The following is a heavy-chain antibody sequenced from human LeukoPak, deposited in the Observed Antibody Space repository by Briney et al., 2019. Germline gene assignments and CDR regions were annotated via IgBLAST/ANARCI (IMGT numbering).Heavy chain of an antibody. D-gene: IGHD3-3*01. CDR3: ARVVEFVSYYFWSGYYNSFDY. CDR1: GYTFTSYG. CDR2: ISAYNGNT. Sequence: GASVKVSCKASGYTFTSYGISWVRQAPGQGLEWMGWISAYNGNTNYEQKLQVRVNMTTDTSTSTAYMELRSLRTDDTDVYYCARVVEFVSYYFWSGYYNSFDYWGQGTLVAVSS. J-gene: IGHJ4*02. V-gene: IGHV1-18*01.